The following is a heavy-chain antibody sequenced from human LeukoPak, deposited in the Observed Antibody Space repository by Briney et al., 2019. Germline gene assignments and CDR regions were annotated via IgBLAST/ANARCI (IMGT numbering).Heavy chain of an antibody. CDR2: ISYDGSNK. J-gene: IGHJ4*02. Sequence: GGSLRLSCAASGFTLSSYAMHWVRQAPGKGLEWVAVISYDGSNKYYADSVKGRFTISRDNSKNTLYLQMNSLRAEDTAVYYCAREGEGTRGYSGYDLDYWGQGTLVTVSS. D-gene: IGHD5-12*01. CDR1: GFTLSSYA. CDR3: AREGEGTRGYSGYDLDY. V-gene: IGHV3-30-3*01.